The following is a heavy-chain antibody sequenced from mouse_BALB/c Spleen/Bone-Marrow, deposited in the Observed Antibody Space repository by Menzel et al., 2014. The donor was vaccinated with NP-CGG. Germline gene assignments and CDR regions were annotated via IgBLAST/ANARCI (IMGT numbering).Heavy chain of an antibody. Sequence: VQLKESGPDLVKPSQSLSLTSGYSWHWIRQFPGNKLEWMGYINYSGSTNYNPSLKSRISITRDTSKNQFFLQLNSVTTEDTAMYCCARRASLLGWYFDVWGAGTTVTVSS. CDR3: ARRASLLGWYFDV. D-gene: IGHD1-2*01. CDR2: INYSGST. J-gene: IGHJ1*01. V-gene: IGHV3-1*02. CDR1: SGYS.